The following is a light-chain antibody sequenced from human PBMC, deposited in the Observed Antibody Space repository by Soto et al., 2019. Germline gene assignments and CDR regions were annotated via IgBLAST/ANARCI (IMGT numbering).Light chain of an antibody. J-gene: IGLJ2*01. CDR1: GSNIGSNS. CDR3: SSYAGRNVI. V-gene: IGLV1-51*01. CDR2: DNN. Sequence: QSVLTQPPSVSAAPGQTVTISCSGSGSNIGSNSVSWYQQVPGTAPKLLLYDNNKRPSGIPDRFSGSKSGTSATLGITGLQTADEADYYCSSYAGRNVIFGGGTKVTVL.